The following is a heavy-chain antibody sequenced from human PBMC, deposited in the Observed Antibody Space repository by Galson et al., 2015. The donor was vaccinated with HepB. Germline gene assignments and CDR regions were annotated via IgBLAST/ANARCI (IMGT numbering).Heavy chain of an antibody. Sequence: TLSLTCTVSGGSISSGSYYWSWIRQPAGKGLEWIGRIYTSGSTNYNPSLKSRVTMSVDTSKNQFSLKLSSVTAADTAVYYCARAQDTAMVENWFDPWGQGTLVTVSS. CDR2: IYTSGST. CDR3: ARAQDTAMVENWFDP. J-gene: IGHJ5*02. D-gene: IGHD5-18*01. CDR1: GGSISSGSYY. V-gene: IGHV4-61*02.